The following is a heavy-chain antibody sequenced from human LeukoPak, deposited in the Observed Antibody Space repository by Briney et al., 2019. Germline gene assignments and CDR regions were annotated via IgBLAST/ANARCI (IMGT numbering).Heavy chain of an antibody. CDR1: GFTFSSYE. V-gene: IGHV3-48*03. D-gene: IGHD3-22*01. J-gene: IGHJ4*02. CDR3: AREKLSFFDSSGYFDY. Sequence: GGSLRLSCAASGFTFSSYEMNWVRQAPGKGLEWVSFISSSGSAIHYADSVRGRFTISRDNAKNSLYLQMSRLRAEDTAVYYCAREKLSFFDSSGYFDYWGQGTLVTVSS. CDR2: ISSSGSAI.